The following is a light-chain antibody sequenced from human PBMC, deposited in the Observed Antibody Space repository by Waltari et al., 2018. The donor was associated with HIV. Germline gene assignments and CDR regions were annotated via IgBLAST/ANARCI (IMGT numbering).Light chain of an antibody. CDR3: QKYNSAPHT. CDR2: SAS. V-gene: IGKV1-27*01. CDR1: QDIGSS. Sequence: DIRMTQSPSSLSASFGDRITTTFRASQDIGSSLARYQQMPGTVPKLVLFSASSLQSGVSSRFSGSGSGTYFTLTISSLQPEDAATYFCQKYNSAPHTFGQGTRVEI. J-gene: IGKJ1*01.